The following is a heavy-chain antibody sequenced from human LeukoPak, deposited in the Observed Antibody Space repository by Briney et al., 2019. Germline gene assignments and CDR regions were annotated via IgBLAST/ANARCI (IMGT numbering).Heavy chain of an antibody. V-gene: IGHV1-2*02. CDR1: GYTVTAYH. CDR3: ARESGTYFNSRYYFDF. CDR2: FNPNSGAT. J-gene: IGHJ4*02. D-gene: IGHD1-26*01. Sequence: ASVKVSCKASGYTVTAYHMHWVRQAPGQGLEWMGWFNPNSGATNYAQKFQGRVTMTRDTSISTDYMELSRLRSDDTAVYYCARESGTYFNSRYYFDFWGQGTLVTVSS.